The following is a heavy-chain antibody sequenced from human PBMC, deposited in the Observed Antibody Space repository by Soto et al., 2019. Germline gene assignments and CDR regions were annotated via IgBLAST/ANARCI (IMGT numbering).Heavy chain of an antibody. V-gene: IGHV4-39*01. J-gene: IGHJ4*02. Sequence: SETLSLTCAVSGASISRTGFHWGWIRQPPGQGLEWIGSVYESVNTYYNPSLKSRVTISVDTSKNQFSLELKSVTAADTAVYYCSRRGSGHTFDYWGQGTLVTVSS. D-gene: IGHD3-10*01. CDR2: VYESVNT. CDR1: GASISRTGFH. CDR3: SRRGSGHTFDY.